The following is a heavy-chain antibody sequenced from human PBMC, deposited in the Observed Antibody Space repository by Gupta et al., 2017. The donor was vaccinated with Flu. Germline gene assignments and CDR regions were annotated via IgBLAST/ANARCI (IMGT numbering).Heavy chain of an antibody. J-gene: IGHJ4*02. Sequence: EVQLLESGGGLVQPGGSLRLSCSASGFTFNHFCMNWVRQAPGKGPEWVAYINDDGSTIYYADSVKGRFTISRDNAKNLVFLQMNGLRDGDTAVYHCASGNTDGWDLDHWGQGTLVAVSS. CDR3: ASGNTDGWDLDH. CDR1: GFTFNHFC. CDR2: INDDGSTI. V-gene: IGHV3-48*02. D-gene: IGHD6-19*01.